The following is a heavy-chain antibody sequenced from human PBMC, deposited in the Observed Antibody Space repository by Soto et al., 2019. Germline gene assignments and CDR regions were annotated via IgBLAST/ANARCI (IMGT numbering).Heavy chain of an antibody. Sequence: GSLRLSCAASGFTLSYYAMNWVRQAPGKGLEWVSSISGTSEYIYYADSVKGRFTTSRDSAKNSLYLQMNSLRSDDTAVYYCAIDGAVRVAGGRLADWGKGILVTVSS. V-gene: IGHV3-21*01. CDR1: GFTLSYYA. CDR3: AIDGAVRVAGGRLAD. CDR2: ISGTSEYI. D-gene: IGHD3-16*01. J-gene: IGHJ4*02.